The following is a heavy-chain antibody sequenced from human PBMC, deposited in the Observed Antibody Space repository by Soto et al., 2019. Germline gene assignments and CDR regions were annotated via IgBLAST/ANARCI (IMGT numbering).Heavy chain of an antibody. CDR1: GGSISSSYY. J-gene: IGHJ5*02. Sequence: PSETLSLTCAVSGGSISSSYYWSWIRQPPGKGLEWIGYIYYSGSTNYNPSLKSRVTISVDTSKNQFSLKLSSVTAADTAVYYCARALYSYGPKFDPWGQGTLVTVSS. V-gene: IGHV4-61*01. CDR2: IYYSGST. D-gene: IGHD5-18*01. CDR3: ARALYSYGPKFDP.